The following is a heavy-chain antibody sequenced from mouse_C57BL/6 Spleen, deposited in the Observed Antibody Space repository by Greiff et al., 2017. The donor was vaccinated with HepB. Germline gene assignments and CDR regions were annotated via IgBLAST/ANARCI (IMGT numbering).Heavy chain of an antibody. D-gene: IGHD1-1*01. CDR1: GFTFSSYA. J-gene: IGHJ2*01. CDR2: ISDGGSYT. CDR3: ARDADYYGSSWGY. Sequence: EVMLVESGGGLVKPGGSLKLSCAASGFTFSSYAMSWVRQTPEKRLEWVATISDGGSYTYYPDNVKGRFTISRDNAKNSLYLQMSHLKSEDTAMYYCARDADYYGSSWGYWGQGTTLTVSS. V-gene: IGHV5-4*01.